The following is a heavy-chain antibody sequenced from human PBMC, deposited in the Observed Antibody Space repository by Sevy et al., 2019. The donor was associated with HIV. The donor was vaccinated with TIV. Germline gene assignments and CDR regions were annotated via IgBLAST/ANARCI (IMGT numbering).Heavy chain of an antibody. CDR1: GGTFRSYG. J-gene: IGHJ3*02. Sequence: ASVKVSCKASGGTFRSYGISWVRQAPGQGLEWMGAISPVFDTANYAQKFENRVTITADESRSTIYMELGSLRSDDTAVYYCASRMVAGINAFDIWGQGTRVTVSS. V-gene: IGHV1-69*13. D-gene: IGHD6-19*01. CDR2: ISPVFDTA. CDR3: ASRMVAGINAFDI.